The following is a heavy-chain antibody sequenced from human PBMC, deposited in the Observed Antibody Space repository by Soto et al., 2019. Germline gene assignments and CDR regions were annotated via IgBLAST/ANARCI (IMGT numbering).Heavy chain of an antibody. CDR3: ARDSVGYCIGGSCYEKYNWFDP. CDR1: GYTFTRYD. Sequence: ASVKVSCKASGYTFTRYDINWVRQATGQGLEWMGWMNPYSGNTGYAQKFQGRVTMTTDTSMSTAYMELRSLRSDDTAVYYCARDSVGYCIGGSCYEKYNWFDPWGQGTLVTVAS. D-gene: IGHD2-15*01. CDR2: MNPYSGNT. J-gene: IGHJ5*02. V-gene: IGHV1-8*01.